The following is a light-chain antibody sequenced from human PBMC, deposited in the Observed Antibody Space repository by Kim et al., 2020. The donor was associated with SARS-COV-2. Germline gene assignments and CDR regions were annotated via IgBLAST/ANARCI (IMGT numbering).Light chain of an antibody. Sequence: PGQSITISCTETTSDVGSYNLVSWYQQHPGKAPKLMIYEVNKRPSGVSNRFSGSKSGNTASLTVSGLQAEDEADYYCCSYTGSGIIFGGGTQLTVL. CDR1: TSDVGSYNL. J-gene: IGLJ2*01. V-gene: IGLV2-23*02. CDR3: CSYTGSGII. CDR2: EVN.